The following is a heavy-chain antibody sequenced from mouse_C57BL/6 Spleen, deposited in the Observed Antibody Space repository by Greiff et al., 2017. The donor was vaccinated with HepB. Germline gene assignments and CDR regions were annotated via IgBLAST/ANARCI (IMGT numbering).Heavy chain of an antibody. CDR1: GFTFSDYG. Sequence: EVQLVEPGGGLVKPGGSLKLSCAASGFTFSDYGMHWVRQAPEKGLEWVAYISSGSSTIYYADTVKGRYTISRDNAKNTLCLQMTSLRSEDTAMYYCACEPWFAYWGQGTLVTVSA. CDR3: ACEPWFAY. V-gene: IGHV5-17*01. J-gene: IGHJ3*01. CDR2: ISSGSSTI.